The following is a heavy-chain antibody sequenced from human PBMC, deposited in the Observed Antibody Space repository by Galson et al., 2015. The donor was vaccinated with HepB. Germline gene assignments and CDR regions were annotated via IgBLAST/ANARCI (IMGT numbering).Heavy chain of an antibody. V-gene: IGHV7-4-1*02. CDR1: GYTFTSNG. D-gene: IGHD5-12*01. Sequence: SVKVSCKASGYTFTSNGMNWVRQAPGQGFEWMGWINTNTGSPTYAQGFTGRFVFSLDTSVSTAYLQISSLKAEDTAVYYCAREDVGGYECYWGQGTLVTVSS. J-gene: IGHJ4*02. CDR2: INTNTGSP. CDR3: AREDVGGYECY.